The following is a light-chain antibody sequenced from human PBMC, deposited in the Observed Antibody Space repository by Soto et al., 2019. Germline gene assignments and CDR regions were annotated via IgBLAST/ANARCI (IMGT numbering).Light chain of an antibody. CDR1: QSVSSN. CDR2: GAS. CDR3: QQYSTYSRT. Sequence: EIVMTQSPATLSVSPGERATLSCRASQSVSSNLAWYQQKPGQAPRLLIYGASTRATGIPARFSGSGSGTEFTLTISSLQSEDFATFYCQQYSTYSRTFGQGTKVEIQ. V-gene: IGKV3-15*01. J-gene: IGKJ1*01.